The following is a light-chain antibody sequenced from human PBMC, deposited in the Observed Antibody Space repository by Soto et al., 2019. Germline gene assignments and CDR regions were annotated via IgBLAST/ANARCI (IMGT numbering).Light chain of an antibody. CDR2: AAS. Sequence: DIQMTQSPSTLSASVGDTVTVTCRASQSVSSWLAWYQQKPGKAPKLLIYAASSLQSGVPSRFSGSGSGTDFTLTISRLEPEDFAVYYCQQYGSSGTFGQGTKVDIK. V-gene: IGKV1-5*01. J-gene: IGKJ1*01. CDR1: QSVSSW. CDR3: QQYGSSGT.